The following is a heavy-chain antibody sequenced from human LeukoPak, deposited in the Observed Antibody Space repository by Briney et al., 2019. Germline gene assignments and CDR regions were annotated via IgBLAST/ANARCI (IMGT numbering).Heavy chain of an antibody. J-gene: IGHJ3*02. Sequence: QPGGSLRLSCAASGFTFSSYWMSWVRQAPGKGLQWVANIKQDGSDKCYVDSVKGRFTISRDNAKNSLNLQMSSLRAEDTAVYYCAREGLWVGPDSGKTRHPYWEIWGQGTMVTVSS. CDR1: GFTFSSYW. CDR3: AREGLWVGPDSGKTRHPYWEI. V-gene: IGHV3-7*04. CDR2: IKQDGSDK. D-gene: IGHD1-26*01.